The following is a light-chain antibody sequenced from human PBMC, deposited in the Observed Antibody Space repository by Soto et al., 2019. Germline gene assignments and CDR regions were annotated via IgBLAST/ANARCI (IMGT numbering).Light chain of an antibody. CDR1: SSNIGSNY. CDR3: AAWDDSLSGHHYV. Sequence: QSVLTQPPSASGTPGQRVTISCSGSSSNIGSNYVYWYQQLPGTAPKLLIYRNDQRPSGVPDRFSGSKSGTSASLAISGLRSEDEADYYCAAWDDSLSGHHYVFGTGTRSPS. CDR2: RND. J-gene: IGLJ1*01. V-gene: IGLV1-47*01.